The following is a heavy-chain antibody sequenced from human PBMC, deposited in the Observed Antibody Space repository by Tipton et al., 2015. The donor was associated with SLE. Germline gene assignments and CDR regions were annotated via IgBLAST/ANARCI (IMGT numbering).Heavy chain of an antibody. J-gene: IGHJ6*02. V-gene: IGHV4-39*07. CDR1: GGSISSSSYY. CDR2: IYYSGTT. D-gene: IGHD3-22*01. Sequence: TLSLTCTVSGGSISSSSYYWGWIRQPPGKGLEWIGSIYYSGTTSYSPSLKSRVTISIDTSKRQFSLNLSSVTAADTAVYYCARVPFDYSDSSGYYYGIDVWGQGTTVTVSS. CDR3: ARVPFDYSDSSGYYYGIDV.